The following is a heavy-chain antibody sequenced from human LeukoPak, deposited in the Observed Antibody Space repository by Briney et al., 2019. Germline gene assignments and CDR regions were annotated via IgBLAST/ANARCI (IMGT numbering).Heavy chain of an antibody. Sequence: SETLSLTCTIFGSSTSDYYWSWVRQPPGKGLEWIGYIHQTGSFDYDPSLNSRPTISLDTSNNQFSLKLTSVTPADRALVYYTRGHWALDCWGQGPLVTVSS. J-gene: IGHJ4*02. V-gene: IGHV4-59*01. CDR2: IHQTGSF. CDR3: TRGHWALDC. CDR1: GSSTSDYY. D-gene: IGHD3-16*01.